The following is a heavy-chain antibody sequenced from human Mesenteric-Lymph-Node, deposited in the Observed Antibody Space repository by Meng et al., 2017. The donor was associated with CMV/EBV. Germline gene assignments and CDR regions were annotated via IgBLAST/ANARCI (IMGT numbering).Heavy chain of an antibody. CDR3: ARGGGYCISTSCLRTGEF. Sequence: SGYYGNWIRKPTGKGREWIGEINQSGSTNDNPSLKSRVTMAVDTSNNQFSLKLTSVTAADTAVYYCARGGGYCISTSCLRTGEFWGQGTLVTVSS. J-gene: IGHJ4*02. V-gene: IGHV4-34*01. CDR1: SGYY. CDR2: INQSGST. D-gene: IGHD2-2*01.